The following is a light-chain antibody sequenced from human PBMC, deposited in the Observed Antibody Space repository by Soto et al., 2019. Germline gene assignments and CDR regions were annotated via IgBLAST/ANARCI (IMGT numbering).Light chain of an antibody. J-gene: IGKJ3*01. CDR1: HDISNY. CDR3: LQYDNLPLFT. V-gene: IGKV1-33*01. CDR2: DAS. Sequence: IQMTQSPSSLSASVGDRVTITCQASHDISNYLNWYQQKPGKAPKLLIFDASNLEVGVPSRFSGSGSGTDFTFTITSLQPEDVATYYCLQYDNLPLFTFGPGTKVDIK.